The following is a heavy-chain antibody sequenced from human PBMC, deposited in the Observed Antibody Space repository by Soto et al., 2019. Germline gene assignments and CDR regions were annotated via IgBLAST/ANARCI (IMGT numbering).Heavy chain of an antibody. D-gene: IGHD2-2*03. CDR1: GYTFTSYG. Sequence: QVQLVQSGAEVKKPGASVKVSCKASGYTFTSYGISWVRQAPGQGLEWMGWISAYNGNTNYAQKLQGRVTMSTDTASSTAYRGLWSLRSDGTAVYYCARVPLGYWISTSCYVLGGGDYWGQGTLVTVSS. CDR3: ARVPLGYWISTSCYVLGGGDY. V-gene: IGHV1-18*01. CDR2: ISAYNGNT. J-gene: IGHJ4*02.